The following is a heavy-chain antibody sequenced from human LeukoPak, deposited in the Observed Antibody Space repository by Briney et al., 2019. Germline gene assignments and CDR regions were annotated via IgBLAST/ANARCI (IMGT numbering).Heavy chain of an antibody. CDR3: ARQRTAMVSYDY. J-gene: IGHJ4*02. Sequence: GESLKISCKGSGYTFTTYWIGCVRQMPGKGLEWMGIIYPGDSDTRYSPSFQGQVTISADKSISTAYLQWSSLKASDTAMYYCARQRTAMVSYDYWGQGTLVTVSS. CDR1: GYTFTTYW. D-gene: IGHD5-18*01. V-gene: IGHV5-51*01. CDR2: IYPGDSDT.